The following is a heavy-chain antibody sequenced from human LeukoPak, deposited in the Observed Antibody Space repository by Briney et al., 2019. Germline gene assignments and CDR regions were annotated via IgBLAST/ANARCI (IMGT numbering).Heavy chain of an antibody. Sequence: PGGSLRLSCAASGFTFSSYWMSWVRQAPGKGLEWVANIKQDGSEKYYVDSVKGRFTISRDNAKNSLYLQMNSLRAEDTAVYYCARDCSDFGDNWFDPWGQGTLVTVSS. CDR1: GFTFSSYW. CDR3: ARDCSDFGDNWFDP. D-gene: IGHD2-15*01. CDR2: IKQDGSEK. J-gene: IGHJ5*02. V-gene: IGHV3-7*01.